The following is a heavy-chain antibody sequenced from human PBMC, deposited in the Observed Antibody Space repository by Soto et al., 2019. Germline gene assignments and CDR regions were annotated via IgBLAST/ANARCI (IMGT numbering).Heavy chain of an antibody. D-gene: IGHD2-21*02. CDR3: TRDVLAYCGGDCYSRYFQH. J-gene: IGHJ1*01. V-gene: IGHV3-66*01. CDR1: GFTVSSIY. Sequence: EVQLVESGGGLVQPGGSLRLSCAASGFTVSSIYMSWVRQAPGKGLEWVSVIYSGGSTYYADSVKGRFTISRDTSKNTLYLQMNSLRAEDTAVYYCTRDVLAYCGGDCYSRYFQHWGQGTLVTVSS. CDR2: IYSGGST.